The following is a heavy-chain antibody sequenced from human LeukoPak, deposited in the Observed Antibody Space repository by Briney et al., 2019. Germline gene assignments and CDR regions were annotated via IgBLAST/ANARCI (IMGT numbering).Heavy chain of an antibody. CDR3: ARGGYGAHMG. D-gene: IGHD4-17*01. CDR2: INSDGSSP. J-gene: IGHJ4*02. CDR1: GFTFDDYA. Sequence: GGSLRLSCAASGFTFDDYAMHWVRQSPGEALVWVSGINSDGSSPNYVDSVKGRFTISRDNAKNEFYLQMNSLRADDSAVYYCARGGYGAHMGWGQGILVSVSS. V-gene: IGHV3-74*01.